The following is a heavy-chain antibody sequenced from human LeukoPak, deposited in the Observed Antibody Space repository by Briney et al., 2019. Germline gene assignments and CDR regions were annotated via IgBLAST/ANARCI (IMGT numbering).Heavy chain of an antibody. J-gene: IGHJ2*01. D-gene: IGHD2-21*02. Sequence: GGSLRLSCAASGFTFSSYSMNWVRQAPGKGLEWVSSISSSSSYIYYADSVKGRFIISRDNAKNSLYLQMNSLRAEDTAVYYCATSRAYCGGDCYSDWYFDLWGHGTLVTVSS. CDR1: GFTFSSYS. CDR3: ATSRAYCGGDCYSDWYFDL. V-gene: IGHV3-21*01. CDR2: ISSSSSYI.